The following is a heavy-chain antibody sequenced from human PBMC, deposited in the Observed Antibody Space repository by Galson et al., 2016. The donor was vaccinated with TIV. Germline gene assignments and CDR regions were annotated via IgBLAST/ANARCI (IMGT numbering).Heavy chain of an antibody. D-gene: IGHD5-18*01. Sequence: SVKVSCKASGYIFINYYIHWVRQAPGQGLEWMGNIIPLFGEAHYAQKFQGRVTISADESTSTVYMELSGLRSGDTAMYYCAKCRNTAMDTYYYYYGLDFWGQGTTVTVSS. CDR1: GYIFINYY. CDR3: AKCRNTAMDTYYYYYGLDF. CDR2: IIPLFGEA. J-gene: IGHJ6*02. V-gene: IGHV1-69*13.